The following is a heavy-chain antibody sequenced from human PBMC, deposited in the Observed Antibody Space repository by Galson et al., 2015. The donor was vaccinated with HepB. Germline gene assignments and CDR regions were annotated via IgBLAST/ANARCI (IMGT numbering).Heavy chain of an antibody. CDR1: GGSFSGYY. J-gene: IGHJ4*02. CDR3: ARWSMIVGADDY. CDR2: INHSGST. Sequence: ETLSLTCAVYGGSFSGYYWSWIRQPPGKGLEWIGEINHSGSTNYNPSLKSRVTISVDTSKNQFSLKLSSVTAADTAVYYCARWSMIVGADDYWGQGTLVTVSS. D-gene: IGHD3-22*01. V-gene: IGHV4-34*01.